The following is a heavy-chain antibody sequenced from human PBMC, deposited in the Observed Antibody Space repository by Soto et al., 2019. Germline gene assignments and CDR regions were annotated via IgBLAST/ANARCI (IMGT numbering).Heavy chain of an antibody. CDR1: AGSISSSSYY. CDR2: IYYSGST. CDR3: ARDILTGYQVNDY. Sequence: SETLSLTCTVSAGSISSSSYYWGWIRQPPGKGLEWIGSIYYSGSTYYNPSLKSRVTISVDTSKNQFPLKLSSVTAADTAVYYCARDILTGYQVNDYWGQGTLVTGSS. J-gene: IGHJ4*02. D-gene: IGHD3-9*01. V-gene: IGHV4-39*02.